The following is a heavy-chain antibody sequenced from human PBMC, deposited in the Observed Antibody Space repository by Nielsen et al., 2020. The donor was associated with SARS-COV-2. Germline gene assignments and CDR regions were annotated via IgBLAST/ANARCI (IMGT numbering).Heavy chain of an antibody. CDR3: AGDPAIFGVVISPLRYYYYYGMDV. D-gene: IGHD3-3*01. Sequence: SVKVSCKASGGTFSSYAISWVRQAPGQGLEWMGGIIPIFGTANYAQKFQGRVTITADESTSTAYMELSSLRSEDTAVYYCAGDPAIFGVVISPLRYYYYYGMDVWGQGTTVTVSS. CDR2: IIPIFGTA. J-gene: IGHJ6*02. V-gene: IGHV1-69*13. CDR1: GGTFSSYA.